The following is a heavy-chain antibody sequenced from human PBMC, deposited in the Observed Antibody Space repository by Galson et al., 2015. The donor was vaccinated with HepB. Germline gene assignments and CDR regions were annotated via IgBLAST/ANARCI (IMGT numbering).Heavy chain of an antibody. CDR1: GGTFSSYA. CDR3: ARDEVPAATPKGYYYGSGRYDY. CDR2: IIPIFGTA. V-gene: IGHV1-69*13. J-gene: IGHJ4*02. D-gene: IGHD3-10*01. Sequence: SVKVSCKASGGTFSSYAISWVRQAPGQGLEWMGGIIPIFGTANYAQKFQGRVTITADESTSTAYMELSSLRSEDTAVYYCARDEVPAATPKGYYYGSGRYDYWGQGTLVTVSS.